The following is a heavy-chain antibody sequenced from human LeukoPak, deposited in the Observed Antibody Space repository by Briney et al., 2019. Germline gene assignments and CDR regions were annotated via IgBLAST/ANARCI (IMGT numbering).Heavy chain of an antibody. Sequence: GASVKVSCKASGYTFTSYGISWVRQAPGQGLEWMGIINPSGGSTSYAQKFQGRVTMTRDTSTSTVYMELSSLRSEDTAVYYCASHSGLYGGYVDYWGQGTLVTVSS. CDR2: INPSGGST. CDR3: ASHSGLYGGYVDY. J-gene: IGHJ4*02. CDR1: GYTFTSYG. V-gene: IGHV1-46*01. D-gene: IGHD3-16*01.